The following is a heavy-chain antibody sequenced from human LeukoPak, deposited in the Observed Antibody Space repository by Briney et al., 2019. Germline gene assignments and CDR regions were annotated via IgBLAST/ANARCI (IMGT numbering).Heavy chain of an antibody. V-gene: IGHV6-1*01. CDR3: ARGYSYGYDFHY. D-gene: IGHD5-18*01. Sequence: SQTLSLTFAISGDSVSINSAAWNWIRQSPSRGLEWLGRTYYRSKWYNDYAVSVKSRVTLKPDTSKNQFSLQLNSVTPEDTAVYYCARGYSYGYDFHYWGQGTLVTVSS. CDR2: TYYRSKWYN. J-gene: IGHJ4*02. CDR1: GDSVSINSAA.